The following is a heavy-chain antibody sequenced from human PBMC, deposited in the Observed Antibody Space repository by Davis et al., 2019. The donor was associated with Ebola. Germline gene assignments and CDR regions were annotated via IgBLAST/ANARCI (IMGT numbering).Heavy chain of an antibody. V-gene: IGHV1-69*04. Sequence: SVKVSCKASGGTFSSYTISWVRQAPGQGLEWMGRIIPILGIANYAQKFQGRVTITADKSTSTAYMELSSLRSEDTAVYYCARDFGYGDTGDYWGQGTLVTVSS. J-gene: IGHJ4*02. D-gene: IGHD4-17*01. CDR3: ARDFGYGDTGDY. CDR1: GGTFSSYT. CDR2: IIPILGIA.